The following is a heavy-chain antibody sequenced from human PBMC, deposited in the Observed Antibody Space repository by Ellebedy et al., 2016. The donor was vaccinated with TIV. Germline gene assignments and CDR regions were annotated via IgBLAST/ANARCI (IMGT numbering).Heavy chain of an antibody. CDR1: GDSISDYC. V-gene: IGHV4-4*07. Sequence: SETLSLTXSVPGDSISDYCWAWFRQPAGKGLEWIGRIYTSGSTNYNPSLNSRVTMSIDTSKNQFSLRLSSVTAADTAVYYCARRTNTGSYNYFNYWGQGTLVTVSS. D-gene: IGHD1-26*01. CDR2: IYTSGST. CDR3: ARRTNTGSYNYFNY. J-gene: IGHJ4*02.